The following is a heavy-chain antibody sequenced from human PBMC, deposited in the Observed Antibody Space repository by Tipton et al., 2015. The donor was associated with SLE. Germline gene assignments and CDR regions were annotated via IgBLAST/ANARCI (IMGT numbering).Heavy chain of an antibody. CDR3: ARDVRLEMITDAFDF. D-gene: IGHD5-24*01. CDR2: ISFDGSTT. J-gene: IGHJ3*01. Sequence: RSLRLSCAASGFSLSSYAMHWVRQAPGKGLEWVGVISFDGSTTYEADSVKVRFTISRDNSKNTLYLQMSSLRPDDSAMYYCARDVRLEMITDAFDFWGQGTMVTVSS. V-gene: IGHV3-30*04. CDR1: GFSLSSYA.